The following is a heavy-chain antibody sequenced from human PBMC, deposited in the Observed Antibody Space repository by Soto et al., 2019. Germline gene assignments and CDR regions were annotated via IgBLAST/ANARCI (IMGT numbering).Heavy chain of an antibody. Sequence: SETLSLTCTVSGGSISSGGYYWSWIRQHPGKGLEWIGYIYYSGSTYYNPSLKSRVTISVDTSKNQFSLKLSSVTAADTAVYYCARSPLRGVRSFSRNWFDPWGQGTLVTVSS. J-gene: IGHJ5*02. CDR3: ARSPLRGVRSFSRNWFDP. CDR1: GGSISSGGYY. D-gene: IGHD3-10*01. V-gene: IGHV4-31*03. CDR2: IYYSGST.